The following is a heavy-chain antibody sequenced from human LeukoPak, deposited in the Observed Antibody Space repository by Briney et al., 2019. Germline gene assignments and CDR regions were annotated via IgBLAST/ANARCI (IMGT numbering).Heavy chain of an antibody. CDR1: GFTFSSYA. J-gene: IGHJ6*02. CDR3: ARDSSSSLYYYYGMDV. CDR2: ISYDGSNK. V-gene: IGHV3-30-3*01. Sequence: GGSLRLSCAASGFTFSSYAMHWDRQAPGKGLEWVAVISYDGSNKYYADSVKGRFTISRDNSKNTLYLQMNSLRAEDTAVYYCARDSSSSLYYYYGMDVWGQGTTVTVSS. D-gene: IGHD6-13*01.